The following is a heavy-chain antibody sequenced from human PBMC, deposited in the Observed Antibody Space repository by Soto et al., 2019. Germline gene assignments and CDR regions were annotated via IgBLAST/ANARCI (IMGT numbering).Heavy chain of an antibody. CDR3: ARSDGRY. J-gene: IGHJ4*02. CDR2: IYYSGST. Sequence: SETLSLTCTVSGGSISSYSWSWIRQPPGKGLEWIGYIYYSGSTNYNPSLKSRVTISVDTSKNQFSLKLSSVTAADTAVYYCARSDGRYWGQGTLVTVSS. CDR1: GGSISSYS. V-gene: IGHV4-59*01.